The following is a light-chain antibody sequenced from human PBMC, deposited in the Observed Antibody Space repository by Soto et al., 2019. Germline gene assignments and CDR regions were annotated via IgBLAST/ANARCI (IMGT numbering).Light chain of an antibody. CDR3: SSYTSTSTYV. CDR2: EVT. V-gene: IGLV2-14*01. Sequence: QSALTQPASVSGSPGQSLTISCTGTSSDVGGYHYVSWYQQHPGKAPKLMIYEVTNRPSGVSNRFSGSKSGNTASLTISGLQDDDEADYYCSSYTSTSTYVFGNGTKVTVL. J-gene: IGLJ1*01. CDR1: SSDVGGYHY.